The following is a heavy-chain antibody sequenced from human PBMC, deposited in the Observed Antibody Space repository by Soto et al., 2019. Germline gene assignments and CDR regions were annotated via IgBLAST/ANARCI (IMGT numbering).Heavy chain of an antibody. CDR2: ISYTGRT. D-gene: IGHD6-6*01. J-gene: IGHJ5*02. CDR1: GGSISSDANF. Sequence: KTSETLSLTCTVSGGSISSDANFWSWIRQLPGRGLEWIGYISYTGRTYYTPSLNSRLTISLDTSKNLFSLRLSAVTAADTAVYFCARGSFSSSSSWFDPWGQGTLVTAPQ. V-gene: IGHV4-31*03. CDR3: ARGSFSSSSSWFDP.